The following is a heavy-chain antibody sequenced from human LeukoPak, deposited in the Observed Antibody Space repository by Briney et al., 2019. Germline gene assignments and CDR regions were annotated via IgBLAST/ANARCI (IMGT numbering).Heavy chain of an antibody. Sequence: GGSLRLSCAASGFTFSNYWMHWVRQAPGKGLVWVSRINSDGSSTTYADSVKGRFTISGDNAKNTLYLQMNSLRAEDTAVYYCVRDYGRSRDYGMDVWGQGTTVTVSS. J-gene: IGHJ6*02. V-gene: IGHV3-74*03. CDR1: GFTFSNYW. CDR3: VRDYGRSRDYGMDV. D-gene: IGHD3-10*01. CDR2: INSDGSST.